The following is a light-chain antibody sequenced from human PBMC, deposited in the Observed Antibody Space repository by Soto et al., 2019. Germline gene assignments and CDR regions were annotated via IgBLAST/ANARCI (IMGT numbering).Light chain of an antibody. J-gene: IGLJ1*01. V-gene: IGLV1-47*01. CDR1: TSNIGSNY. CDR2: RNN. CDR3: ATWDDSLNGFYV. Sequence: QSVLTQPPSASGTPGQGVTISCSGSTSNIGSNYVYWYRQLPGTAPKLLIYRNNQRPSGVPDRFSGSKSGTSASLAISGLRSDDEADYFCATWDDSLNGFYVFGTGTKVTAL.